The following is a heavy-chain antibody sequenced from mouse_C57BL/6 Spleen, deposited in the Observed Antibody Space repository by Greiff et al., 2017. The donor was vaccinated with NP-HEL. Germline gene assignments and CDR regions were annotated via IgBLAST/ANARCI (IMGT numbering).Heavy chain of an antibody. V-gene: IGHV1-81*01. D-gene: IGHD2-1*01. CDR1: GYTFTSYG. CDR3: ARDEGYGNYAWFAY. CDR2: IYPRSGNT. Sequence: QVQLKESGAELARPGASVKLSCKASGYTFTSYGISWVKQRTGQGLEWIGEIYPRSGNTYYNEKFKGKATLTADKSSSTAYMELRSLTSEDSAVYFCARDEGYGNYAWFAYWGQGTLVTVSA. J-gene: IGHJ3*01.